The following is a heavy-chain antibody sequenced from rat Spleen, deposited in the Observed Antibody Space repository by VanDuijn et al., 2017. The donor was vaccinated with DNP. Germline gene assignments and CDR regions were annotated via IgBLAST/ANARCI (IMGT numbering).Heavy chain of an antibody. CDR1: GFNFNDYW. V-gene: IGHV4-2*01. CDR3: VTRGTGSDNWFAY. CDR2: IYTDSITI. J-gene: IGHJ3*01. Sequence: EVKLVESGGGLVQPGRSLKLSCAASGFNFNDYWMAWVRQAPGKGLEWIGIIYTDSITIHYGPSLKDKFTISRDNAQNILYLQMSKLGSKDTAIYYCVTRGTGSDNWFAYWGQGTLVTVSS. D-gene: IGHD5-1*01.